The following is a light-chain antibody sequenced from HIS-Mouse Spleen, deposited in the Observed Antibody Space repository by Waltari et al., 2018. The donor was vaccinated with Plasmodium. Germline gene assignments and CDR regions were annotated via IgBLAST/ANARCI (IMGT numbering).Light chain of an antibody. CDR3: QQRSNWPSLT. CDR1: QSVSSY. J-gene: IGKJ4*01. V-gene: IGKV3-11*01. Sequence: EIVLTQSPATLSLSPGERAPFPCRASQSVSSYLAWYQQNPGQAPRLLIYDASNRATGIPARFSGSGSGTDFTLTISSLEPEDFAVYYCQQRSNWPSLTFGGGTKVEIK. CDR2: DAS.